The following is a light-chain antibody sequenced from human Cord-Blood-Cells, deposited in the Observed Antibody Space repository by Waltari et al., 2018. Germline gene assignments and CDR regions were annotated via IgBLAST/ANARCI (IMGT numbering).Light chain of an antibody. CDR1: SSDVGGYNY. CDR3: SSYTSSSTLV. CDR2: DVS. J-gene: IGLJ3*02. V-gene: IGLV2-14*03. Sequence: QSALTQPAPVSGSPGQSITISCTGTSSDVGGYNYVSWYQQPPGKPPQLMIYDVSHRPAWVSNRFSGSKSANTASLTISGLQAEDEADYYCSSYTSSSTLVFGGGTKLTVL.